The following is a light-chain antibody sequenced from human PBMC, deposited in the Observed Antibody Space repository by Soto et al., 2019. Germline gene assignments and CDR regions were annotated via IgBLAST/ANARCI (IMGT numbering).Light chain of an antibody. CDR3: HQYYSTPHT. J-gene: IGKJ2*01. V-gene: IGKV4-1*01. CDR1: QSVLYSSNNKDY. CDR2: WAS. Sequence: DIVMTQSPDSLAVSLGERATINCKSSQSVLYSSNNKDYLAWYQQKPGQPPKLLIYWASTRESGVPDRFSGSGSGRDFTLTISSLQAEDVAVYYCHQYYSTPHTFGQGTKLEIK.